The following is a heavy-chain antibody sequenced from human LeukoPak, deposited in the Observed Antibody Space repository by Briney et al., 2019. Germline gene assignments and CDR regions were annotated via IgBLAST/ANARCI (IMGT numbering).Heavy chain of an antibody. V-gene: IGHV3-64*01. D-gene: IGHD1-26*01. CDR2: ISKNGGNT. CDR3: ARVGEGRYYQYYYVDV. CDR1: GFTLSSYA. Sequence: GGSLRLSCAASGFTLSSYAMHWARQAPGKGLEYVSAISKNGGNTYYANSVKGRFSISRDNSKNTLYLQMGSLRTEDMAVYYCARVGEGRYYQYYYVDVWGKGTTVTVSS. J-gene: IGHJ6*03.